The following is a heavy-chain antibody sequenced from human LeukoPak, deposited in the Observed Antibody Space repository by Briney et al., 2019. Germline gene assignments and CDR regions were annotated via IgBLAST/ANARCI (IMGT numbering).Heavy chain of an antibody. D-gene: IGHD6-19*01. CDR3: ARGGYSSGWYEKDWFDP. Sequence: ASVKVSCKASGYTFTSYDINWVRQATGQGLEWMGWMNPNSCNTGYAQKFQGRVTMTRNTSISTAYMELSSLRSEDTAVYYCARGGYSSGWYEKDWFDPWGQGTLVTVSS. V-gene: IGHV1-8*01. J-gene: IGHJ5*02. CDR1: GYTFTSYD. CDR2: MNPNSCNT.